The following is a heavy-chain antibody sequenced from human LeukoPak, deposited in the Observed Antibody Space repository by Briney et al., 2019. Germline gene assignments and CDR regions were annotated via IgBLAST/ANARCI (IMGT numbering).Heavy chain of an antibody. V-gene: IGHV4-34*01. J-gene: IGHJ4*02. CDR1: GGSFSGYY. CDR2: VNHSGST. CDR3: ARSGDCSSTSCSGDY. D-gene: IGHD2-2*01. Sequence: PSETLSLTCAVYGGSFSGYYWSWIRQPPGKGLEWIGEVNHSGSTSYNPSLKSRVTISVDTSKNQFSLKLSSVTAADTAVYYCARSGDCSSTSCSGDYWGQGTLVTVSS.